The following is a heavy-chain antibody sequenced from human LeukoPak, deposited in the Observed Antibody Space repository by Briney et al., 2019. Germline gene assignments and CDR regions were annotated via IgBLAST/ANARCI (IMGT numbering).Heavy chain of an antibody. D-gene: IGHD5-18*01. CDR1: GFTFSSYA. V-gene: IGHV3-23*01. CDR3: AKGDRIQLWLLDY. CDR2: ISGSGGST. Sequence: PGGSLRLSCAASGFTFSSYAMSWVRQAPGKGLDWVSAISGSGGSTYYAVSVKGRFTISRDNSKNTLYLQMNSLRAEDTAVYYCAKGDRIQLWLLDYWGQGTLVTVSS. J-gene: IGHJ4*02.